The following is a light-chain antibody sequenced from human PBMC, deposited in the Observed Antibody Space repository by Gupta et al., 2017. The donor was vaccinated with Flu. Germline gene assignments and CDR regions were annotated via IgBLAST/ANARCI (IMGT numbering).Light chain of an antibody. J-gene: IGLJ3*02. CDR3: QVWDSSRDDWL. V-gene: IGLV3-21*02. CDR1: NIGNKG. Sequence: SSVLTPPPSLSVAPGQTAMITCAGNNIGNKGVHWYQQRPGQAPILVVYDNIDRPSGIPERFSGSNSGNTATLTISRVEAGDEADYYCQVWDSSRDDWLFGGGTKLTVL. CDR2: DNI.